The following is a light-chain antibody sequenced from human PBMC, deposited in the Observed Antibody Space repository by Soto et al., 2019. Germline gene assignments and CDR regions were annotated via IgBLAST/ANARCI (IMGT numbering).Light chain of an antibody. V-gene: IGLV2-14*03. Sequence: QTVLTQPASVSGSPGQSITISCTGTSSDVGDRTYVSWCQQHTNKAPKLIIYEVNNRPSGISNRFSGSKSGNTASLTISGLQPEDESDYHCSSYTTIGTWVFGGGTKLTVL. J-gene: IGLJ3*02. CDR3: SSYTTIGTWV. CDR2: EVN. CDR1: SSDVGDRTY.